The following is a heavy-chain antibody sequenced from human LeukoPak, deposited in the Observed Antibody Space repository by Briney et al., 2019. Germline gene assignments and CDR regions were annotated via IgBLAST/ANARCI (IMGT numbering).Heavy chain of an antibody. D-gene: IGHD3-10*01. J-gene: IGHJ4*02. Sequence: GGSLRLSCAASGFIFNNYWMNWVRLAPGKRLQWVANIKPDGSTTHYMDSVKGRFTISRDIAKNSLYLQMNSLRAEDTAVYYCARGYYASGSLDSWGQGTLVTVSS. CDR1: GFIFNNYW. CDR3: ARGYYASGSLDS. V-gene: IGHV3-7*01. CDR2: IKPDGSTT.